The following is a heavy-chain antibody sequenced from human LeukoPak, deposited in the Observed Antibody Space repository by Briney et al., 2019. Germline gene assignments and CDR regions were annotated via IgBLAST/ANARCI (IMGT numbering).Heavy chain of an antibody. Sequence: SETLSLTCTVSGGSISTYYWSWIPESPEKGLEWIGDVYHSGSTNYNPSLKSRVTISVDTSKNQFSLRLTSVTAAHTAGYHWATVNPSYAPTWFDPCGQGTLVTVSS. V-gene: IGHV4-59*12. J-gene: IGHJ5*02. CDR3: ATVNPSYAPTWFDP. CDR1: GGSISTYY. D-gene: IGHD1-14*01. CDR2: VYHSGST.